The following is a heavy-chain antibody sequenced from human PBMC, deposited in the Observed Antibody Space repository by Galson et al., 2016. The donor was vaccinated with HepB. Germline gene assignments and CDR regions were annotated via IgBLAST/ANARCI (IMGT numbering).Heavy chain of an antibody. J-gene: IGHJ2*01. V-gene: IGHV3-48*02. Sequence: SLRLSCAASGFTFSSYTMNWVRQAPGKGLEWVSYISSSSSIYYADSVKGRFTISRDNAKNSLYLQMNSLRDEDTAVYYCATQYCSGGSCYSAAPGYWYLDLWGRGALVTVSS. CDR2: ISSSSSI. CDR1: GFTFSSYT. D-gene: IGHD2-15*01. CDR3: ATQYCSGGSCYSAAPGYWYLDL.